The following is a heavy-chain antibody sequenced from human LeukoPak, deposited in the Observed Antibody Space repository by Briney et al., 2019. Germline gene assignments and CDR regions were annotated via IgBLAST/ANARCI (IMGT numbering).Heavy chain of an antibody. CDR1: GFTFSSYG. D-gene: IGHD2-2*01. CDR3: ARWFCTSTTCYYDY. Sequence: SGGSLRLSCAASGFTFSSYGMHWVRQAPGKGLEWVAVISYDGSNKYYADSVKGRFTISRDNSKNTLSLQMNSLRADDTAVYYCARWFCTSTTCYYDYWGQGTLVTVSS. CDR2: ISYDGSNK. V-gene: IGHV3-30*03. J-gene: IGHJ4*02.